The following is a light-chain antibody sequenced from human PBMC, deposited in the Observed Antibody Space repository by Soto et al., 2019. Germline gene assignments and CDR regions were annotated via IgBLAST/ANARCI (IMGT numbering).Light chain of an antibody. Sequence: EIVMTQSPATLSVSPGESATLSCRASQRVSPNVAWYQQRPGQAPRLLIYGASTRATGIPGRFSGSGSGTEFTLTISSLESEDFAVYYCQQYYSWPSFGQGTRLEI. CDR2: GAS. CDR3: QQYYSWPS. CDR1: QRVSPN. V-gene: IGKV3-15*01. J-gene: IGKJ5*01.